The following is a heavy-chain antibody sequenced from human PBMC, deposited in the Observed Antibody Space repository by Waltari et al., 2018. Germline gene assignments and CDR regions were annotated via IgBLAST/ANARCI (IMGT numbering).Heavy chain of an antibody. CDR1: GGSISSSSYY. J-gene: IGHJ5*02. CDR2: IYYSGST. Sequence: QLQLQESGPGLVKPSETLSLTCTVSGGSISSSSYYWGWIRQPPGKELEWIGSIYYSGSTYYNPSLKSRVTISVDTSKNQFSLKLSSVTAADTAVYYCARKRADWFDPWGQGTLVTVSS. V-gene: IGHV4-39*07. CDR3: ARKRADWFDP.